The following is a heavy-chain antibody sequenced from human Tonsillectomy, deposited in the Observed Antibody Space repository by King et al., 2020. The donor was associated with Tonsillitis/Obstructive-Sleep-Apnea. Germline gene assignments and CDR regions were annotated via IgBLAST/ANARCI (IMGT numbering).Heavy chain of an antibody. CDR2: VSFDGSTK. CDR1: GFTFSSYP. V-gene: IGHV3-30*04. D-gene: IGHD3-16*01. CDR3: ARDKPGTVMIDYYFDY. J-gene: IGHJ4*02. Sequence: VQLVESGGGVVQPGRSLRLSCAASGFTFSSYPMHWVRQAPGKGLEWVAVVSFDGSTKYYANSVKGRFIISRDNSKNTVYLQMNSLRAEDTAVYYCARDKPGTVMIDYYFDYWGQGTLVTVSS.